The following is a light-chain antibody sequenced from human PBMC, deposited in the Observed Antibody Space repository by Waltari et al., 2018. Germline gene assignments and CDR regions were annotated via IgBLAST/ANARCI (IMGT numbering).Light chain of an antibody. CDR3: QQHSTWPS. V-gene: IGKV3-15*01. CDR1: QSVGTN. J-gene: IGKJ4*01. Sequence: EIVMTQSPATLSVLPGERATLSCRASQSVGTNLAWYQQTPGQAPRLLIYYVSTRAMDIPFRFRGSGSATEFTLTISSLQCEDFALYFCQQHSTWPSFGGGTKVEIK. CDR2: YVS.